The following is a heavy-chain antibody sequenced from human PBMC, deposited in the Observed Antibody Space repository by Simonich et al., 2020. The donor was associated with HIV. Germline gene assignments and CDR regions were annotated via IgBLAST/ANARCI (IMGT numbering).Heavy chain of an antibody. CDR2: IKHGGST. CDR1: GGSFSGYY. D-gene: IGHD6-13*01. V-gene: IGHV4-34*01. J-gene: IGHJ1*01. Sequence: QVQLQQWGAGLLKPSETLSLTCAVYGGSFSGYYWSWIRQTPGKGREWIGEIKHGGSTNYNPSLKSRVTISVDTSKNQFSLKLSSVTAADTAVYYCARLTAGGLGEYFQHWGQGTLVTVSS. CDR3: ARLTAGGLGEYFQH.